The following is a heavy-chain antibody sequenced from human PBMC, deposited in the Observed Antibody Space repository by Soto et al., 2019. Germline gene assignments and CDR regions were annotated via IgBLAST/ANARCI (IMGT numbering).Heavy chain of an antibody. CDR2: ISQRGNT. V-gene: IGHV4-34*01. D-gene: IGHD6-6*01. CDR3: ALAPKVSGSSQTRPDF. Sequence: SETLSLTCSIYSGSFSGYYWSWVRQLPGKGLEWIGAISQRGNTNYSPCLRSGASISIARSKEQFSRNLASVSAADTAVYYSALAPKVSGSSQTRPDFWGQGTLVTVSS. J-gene: IGHJ4*02. CDR1: SGSFSGYY.